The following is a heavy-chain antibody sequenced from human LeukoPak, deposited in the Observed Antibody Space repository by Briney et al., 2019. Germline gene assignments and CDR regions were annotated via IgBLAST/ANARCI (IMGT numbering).Heavy chain of an antibody. V-gene: IGHV3-9*01. CDR3: AKVAAVAGTFDY. CDR1: GFTFDDYA. D-gene: IGHD6-19*01. Sequence: PGRSPRLSCAASGFTFDDYAMHWVRQAPGKGLEWVSGISWNSGSIGYADSVKGRFTISRDNAKNSPYLQMNSLRAEDTALYYCAKVAAVAGTFDYWGQGTLVTVSS. CDR2: ISWNSGSI. J-gene: IGHJ4*02.